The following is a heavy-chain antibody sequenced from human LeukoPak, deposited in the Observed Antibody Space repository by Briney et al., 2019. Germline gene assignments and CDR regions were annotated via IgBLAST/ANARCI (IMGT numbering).Heavy chain of an antibody. V-gene: IGHV3-15*07. CDR2: IKPKTDGETT. CDR1: GITVSNNY. D-gene: IGHD2-21*01. CDR3: ITPLPYSAQ. Sequence: GGSLRLSCAASGITVSNNYMNWVRQAPGKGLEWVGRIKPKTDGETTEYAAPVKGRFSISRDDSKNMLYLQMNSLKTEDTAVYYCITPLPYSAQGGQGTLVTVSS. J-gene: IGHJ4*02.